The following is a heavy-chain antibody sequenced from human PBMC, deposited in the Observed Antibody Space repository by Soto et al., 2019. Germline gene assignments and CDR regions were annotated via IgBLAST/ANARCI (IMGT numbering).Heavy chain of an antibody. V-gene: IGHV3-30*18. CDR2: ISYDGSNQ. D-gene: IGHD1-26*01. Sequence: GGSLRLSCAASGFSFRTYGMHWVRQAPGKGLEWVAVISYDGSNQQYTDSVKGRFTISRDNTKNTLHLQMNSLRAEDTAVYYCAKVGYSGSYYVFDYWGQGTLVTVSS. CDR1: GFSFRTYG. J-gene: IGHJ4*02. CDR3: AKVGYSGSYYVFDY.